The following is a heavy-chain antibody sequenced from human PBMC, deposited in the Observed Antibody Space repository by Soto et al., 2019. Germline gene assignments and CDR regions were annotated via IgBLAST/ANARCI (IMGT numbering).Heavy chain of an antibody. J-gene: IGHJ4*02. CDR3: AKIRMMTTVDY. V-gene: IGHV3-7*03. CDR1: VFTFSSYW. D-gene: IGHD4-17*01. Sequence: PXGSLRLSCAASVFTFSSYWMSWFRQAPGKGLEWVANIKQDGSEKYSVDSVKGRFTISRDNAKNSLYLQMNSLRAEDTAIYYCAKIRMMTTVDYWGQGNRVTVS. CDR2: IKQDGSEK.